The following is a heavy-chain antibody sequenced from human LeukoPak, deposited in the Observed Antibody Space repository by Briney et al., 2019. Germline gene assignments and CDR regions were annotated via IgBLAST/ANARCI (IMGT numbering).Heavy chain of an antibody. CDR3: ARASITTVRGVIITGRYNWFDP. CDR1: GGSFSGYY. CDR2: INHSGST. Sequence: SETLSLTCAVYGGSFSGYYWSWIRQPPGKGLEWIGEINHSGSTNYNPSLKSRVTISVDTSKNQFSLKLSSVTAADTAVYYCARASITTVRGVIITGRYNWFDPWGQGTLVTVSS. V-gene: IGHV4-34*01. D-gene: IGHD3-10*01. J-gene: IGHJ5*02.